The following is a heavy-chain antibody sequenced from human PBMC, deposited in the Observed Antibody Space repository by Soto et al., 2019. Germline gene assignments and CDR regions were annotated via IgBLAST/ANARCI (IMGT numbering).Heavy chain of an antibody. CDR1: GFTFSNYW. V-gene: IGHV3-7*03. CDR2: IKQDGSEK. D-gene: IGHD5-12*01. CDR3: AREDSGYESSDYYYYYGMDV. Sequence: EVQLVESGGGLVQPGGSLRLSCAASGFTFSNYWLTWVRQAPGKGLEWVANIKQDGSEKYYVDSVKGRFTISRDNAKNSLYLQMNSLRAEDTAMYYCAREDSGYESSDYYYYYGMDVWGQGTTVTVSS. J-gene: IGHJ6*02.